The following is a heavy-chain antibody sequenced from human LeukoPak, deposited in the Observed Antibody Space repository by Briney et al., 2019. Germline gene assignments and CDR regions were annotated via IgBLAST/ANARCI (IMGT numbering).Heavy chain of an antibody. Sequence: ASVKVSCKASGYIFTGHFMHWVRQAPGQGPEWMGCINPNSGDTKYSQKFQGRVTVTIDPSISTGYMELRSLRSDDTAVFYCAKGGHTTGYDYFDYWGQGTLVTVSS. CDR2: INPNSGDT. CDR3: AKGGHTTGYDYFDY. V-gene: IGHV1-2*02. J-gene: IGHJ4*02. CDR1: GYIFTGHF. D-gene: IGHD3-9*01.